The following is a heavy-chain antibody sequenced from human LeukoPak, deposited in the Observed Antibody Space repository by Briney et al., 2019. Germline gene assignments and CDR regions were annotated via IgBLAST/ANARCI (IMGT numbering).Heavy chain of an antibody. CDR1: VGTLTSYA. D-gene: IGHD6-6*01. V-gene: IGHV1-69*04. Sequence: GAAVNDSCKASVGTLTSYAISWVRQAPGQGVEWMGRIIPIMGISNYAQKFQGRVTITADKSTRTAYMELSSLSSEDTAVYYCARASSSGDDSSWFDGWGQGTTVTVSS. J-gene: IGHJ5*02. CDR2: IIPIMGIS. CDR3: ARASSSGDDSSWFDG.